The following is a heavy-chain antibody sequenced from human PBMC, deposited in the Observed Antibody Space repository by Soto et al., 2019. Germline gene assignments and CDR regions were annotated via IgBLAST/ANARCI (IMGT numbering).Heavy chain of an antibody. J-gene: IGHJ6*02. Sequence: GASVKVSCKASGYTFTGYYMHWVRQAPGQGLEWMGWINPNSGGTNYAQKFQGWVTMTRDTSISTAYMELSRLRSDDTAVYYCARDPNIVATMGSIYYYYGMDVWGQGTTVTVSS. D-gene: IGHD5-12*01. CDR2: INPNSGGT. CDR1: GYTFTGYY. V-gene: IGHV1-2*04. CDR3: ARDPNIVATMGSIYYYYGMDV.